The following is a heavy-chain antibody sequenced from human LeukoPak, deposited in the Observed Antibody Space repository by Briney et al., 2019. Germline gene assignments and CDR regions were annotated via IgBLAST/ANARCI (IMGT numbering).Heavy chain of an antibody. D-gene: IGHD3-22*01. V-gene: IGHV3-11*01. Sequence: GGSLRLSCAASGFTFSDYYMSWIRQAPGKGLEWVSYIGNSGSTIYYADSVKGRFTISRDNAKTSLWLQMNSLRAEDTAVYYCASGVYDSSGYRAGDEYWGQGTLVTVSS. CDR3: ASGVYDSSGYRAGDEY. CDR2: IGNSGSTI. CDR1: GFTFSDYY. J-gene: IGHJ4*02.